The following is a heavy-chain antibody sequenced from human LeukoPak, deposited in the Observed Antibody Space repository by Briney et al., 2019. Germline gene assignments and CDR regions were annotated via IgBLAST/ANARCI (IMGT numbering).Heavy chain of an antibody. D-gene: IGHD3-22*01. CDR2: ISSSGSTI. CDR3: AREYYYDSSGYDYQGHNVADDY. CDR1: GFTFSDYY. J-gene: IGHJ4*02. V-gene: IGHV3-11*04. Sequence: PGGSLRLSCAASGFTFSDYYMSWIRQAPGKGLEWVSYISSSGSTIYYADSVKGRFTISRDNAKNSLYLQMNSLRDEDTAVYYCAREYYYDSSGYDYQGHNVADDYWGQGTLVTVSS.